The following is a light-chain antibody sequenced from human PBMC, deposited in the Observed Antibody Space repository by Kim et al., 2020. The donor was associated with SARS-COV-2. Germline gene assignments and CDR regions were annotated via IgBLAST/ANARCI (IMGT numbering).Light chain of an antibody. Sequence: ASVGDRVTISCRSSQTLNSYVNWYQQKSGRAPTLLIYLASNLQSGVPSRFSGSGSGTDFTLIISGLQPEYFATYYCQQSYSVPPTFGQGTRLEIK. CDR1: QTLNSY. CDR3: QQSYSVPPT. V-gene: IGKV1-39*01. CDR2: LAS. J-gene: IGKJ5*01.